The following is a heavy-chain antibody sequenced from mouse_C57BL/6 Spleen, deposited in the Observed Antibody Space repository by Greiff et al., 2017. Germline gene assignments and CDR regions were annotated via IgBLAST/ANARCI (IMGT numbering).Heavy chain of an antibody. CDR3: ARSYYYGSSDY. CDR1: GYSITSGYY. Sequence: EVKLQESGPGLVKPSQSLSLTCSVTGYSITSGYYWNWIRQFPGNKLEWMGYISYDGSNNYNPSLKNRISITRDTSKNQFFLKLNSVTTEDTATYYCARSYYYGSSDYWGQGTTLTVSS. D-gene: IGHD1-1*01. CDR2: ISYDGSN. J-gene: IGHJ2*01. V-gene: IGHV3-6*01.